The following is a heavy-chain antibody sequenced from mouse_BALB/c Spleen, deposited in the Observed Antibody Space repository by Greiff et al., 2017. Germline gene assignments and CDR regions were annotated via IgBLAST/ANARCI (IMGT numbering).Heavy chain of an antibody. CDR3: ARKPFYYGSSPGYFDV. Sequence: QVQLKQSGPGLVQPSQSLSITCAVSGFSLTSYGVHWVRQSPGKGLEWLGVIWSGGSTDYNAAFISRLSISKDNSKSQVFFKMNSLQADDTAIYYCARKPFYYGSSPGYFDVWGAGTTVTVSS. CDR2: IWSGGST. CDR1: GFSLTSYG. D-gene: IGHD1-1*01. J-gene: IGHJ1*01. V-gene: IGHV2-4-1*01.